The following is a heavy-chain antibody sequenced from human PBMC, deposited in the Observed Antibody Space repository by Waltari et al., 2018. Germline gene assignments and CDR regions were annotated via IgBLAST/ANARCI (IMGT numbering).Heavy chain of an antibody. V-gene: IGHV3-21*01. CDR2: ISSSSSYI. CDR1: GFTFSSYS. D-gene: IGHD2-21*02. Sequence: EVQLVESGGGLVKHGGSLRLSCAASGFTFSSYSMNWVPQAPGKGLEWVSSISSSSSYIYYADSVKGRFTISRDNAKNSLYLQMNSLRAEDTAVYYCARDFYGGNSREPGAFDIWGQGTMVTVSS. J-gene: IGHJ3*02. CDR3: ARDFYGGNSREPGAFDI.